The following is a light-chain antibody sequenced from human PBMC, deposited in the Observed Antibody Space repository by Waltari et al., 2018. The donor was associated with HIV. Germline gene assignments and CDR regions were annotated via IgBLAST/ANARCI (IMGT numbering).Light chain of an antibody. CDR2: DNI. J-gene: IGLJ3*02. CDR3: QSYDSSLRV. CDR1: SSNIGAGYD. Sequence: QSVLTQPPSVSGAPGQRVTISCPGSSSNIGAGYDVHWYQQLPGTAPTLLIYDNIKPPSGVPDRFSGSKSGTSASLVITGRQAEDEADYYCQSYDSSLRVFGGGTKLTVL. V-gene: IGLV1-40*01.